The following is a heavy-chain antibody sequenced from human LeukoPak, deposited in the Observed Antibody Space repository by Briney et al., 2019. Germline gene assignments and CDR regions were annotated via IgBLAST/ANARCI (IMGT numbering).Heavy chain of an antibody. V-gene: IGHV4-59*01. J-gene: IGHJ4*02. CDR3: ARGGGSSGWYTY. CDR1: GGSITNYY. D-gene: IGHD6-19*01. Sequence: SETLSLTCAVSGGSITNYYWNWIRQPPGKGLEWIGYICYSGSTNYNPSLTSRVTISVDTSKNQFSLKLSSVTAADTAVYYCARGGGSSGWYTYWGQGTLVTVSS. CDR2: ICYSGST.